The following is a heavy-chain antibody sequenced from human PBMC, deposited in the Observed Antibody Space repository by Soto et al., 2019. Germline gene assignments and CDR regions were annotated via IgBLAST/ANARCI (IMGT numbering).Heavy chain of an antibody. D-gene: IGHD4-4*01. CDR3: VRQAKLTTVTANVGYYYGLDV. CDR2: INGGGDSA. CDR1: GFTFSSYA. Sequence: EVQLLESGEALAQPGGSLRLSCAASGFTFSSYAMTWVRQAPGKGLEWVALINGGGDSAYYADSVKGRFTISRDNFKNTLYLQMNSLRAEDTAVYYCVRQAKLTTVTANVGYYYGLDVWGQGTTVTVSS. V-gene: IGHV3-23*01. J-gene: IGHJ6*02.